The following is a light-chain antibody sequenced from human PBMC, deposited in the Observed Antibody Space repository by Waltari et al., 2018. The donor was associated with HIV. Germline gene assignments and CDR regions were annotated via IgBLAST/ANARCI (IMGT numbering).Light chain of an antibody. J-gene: IGKJ4*01. CDR2: AAS. CDR3: QQYDNRPLT. Sequence: LRLTQFSSSLSASVSDRLPSTCQASQDIIKYLNWYQQKPGNATKPLIYAASTLETGVPARFSGGGSGTDFTFTISSLQPEDIATYYCQQYDNRPLTFGGGTKVEI. V-gene: IGKV1-33*01. CDR1: QDIIKY.